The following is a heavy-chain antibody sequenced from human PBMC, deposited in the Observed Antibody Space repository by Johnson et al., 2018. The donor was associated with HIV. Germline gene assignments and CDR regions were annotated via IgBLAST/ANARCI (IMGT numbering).Heavy chain of an antibody. J-gene: IGHJ3*02. CDR3: AKEPYGGPDGPGAFDI. D-gene: IGHD4-23*01. CDR1: GFTFSSYA. Sequence: VQLVESGGGLVQPGGSLRLSCAASGFTFSSYAMAWVRQAPGKGLEWVSTISGSGSSTHYADSVKGRFTISRDNSRNTMYLQMNSLRAEDTAVYYCAKEPYGGPDGPGAFDIWGQGTMVTVSS. V-gene: IGHV3-23*04. CDR2: ISGSGSST.